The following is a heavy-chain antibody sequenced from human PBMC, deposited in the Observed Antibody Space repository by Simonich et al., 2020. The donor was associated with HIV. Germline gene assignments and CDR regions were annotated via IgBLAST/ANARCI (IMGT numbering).Heavy chain of an antibody. CDR2: INHSGST. J-gene: IGHJ6*03. CDR1: GGSLSGYY. V-gene: IGHV4-34*01. CDR3: ARIGPDYYRGYYYVDV. D-gene: IGHD3-10*01. Sequence: QVQLQQWGAGLLKPSETLSLTCAVYGGSLSGYYWSWIRQPPGRGLEWIGEINHSGSTTYNPSLKSRVTISGDTSKKQISLKVRSVTAADTAVYYCARIGPDYYRGYYYVDVWGKGTTVSVSS.